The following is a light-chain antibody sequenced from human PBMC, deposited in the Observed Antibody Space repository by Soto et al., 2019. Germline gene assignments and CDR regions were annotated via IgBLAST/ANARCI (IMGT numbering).Light chain of an antibody. Sequence: QSVLNQPASVSGSPGQSITISCTGTSSDVGGYGYVSWYQQLPGKAPKLLIYDVNNRPSGVSHRFSGSKSGNTASLTISGLQAEDAADYYCSSYTGSSTFVFGTGTKVTVL. CDR1: SSDVGGYGY. CDR3: SSYTGSSTFV. V-gene: IGLV2-14*01. CDR2: DVN. J-gene: IGLJ1*01.